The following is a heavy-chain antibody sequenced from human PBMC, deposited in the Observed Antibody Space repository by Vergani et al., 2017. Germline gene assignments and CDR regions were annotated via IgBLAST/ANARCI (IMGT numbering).Heavy chain of an antibody. CDR2: IRSSGSTI. J-gene: IGHJ2*01. CDR3: ARSPLAYCGGDCYFGELNWYFDL. Sequence: EVQLVESGGGLVQPGGSLRLSCAASGFTFSSYEMNWVRQAPGKGLEWVSYIRSSGSTIYYADSVKGRFTISRDNAKNSLYLQMNSLRAEDTAVYYCARSPLAYCGGDCYFGELNWYFDLWGRGTLVTVSS. D-gene: IGHD2-21*02. CDR1: GFTFSSYE. V-gene: IGHV3-48*03.